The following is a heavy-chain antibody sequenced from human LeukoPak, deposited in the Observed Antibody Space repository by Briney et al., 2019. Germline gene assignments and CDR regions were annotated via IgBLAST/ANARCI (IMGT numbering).Heavy chain of an antibody. CDR1: GFTFSSYW. CDR3: GRGSDTSSWYGAFDI. D-gene: IGHD6-13*01. J-gene: IGHJ3*02. Sequence: GGSLRLSCAASGFTFSSYWMYWVRQAPGKGLVWVSRIDTDGSSTSYADSVKGRFTISRDNAKNTLYLQMNSLRVEDTAVYYCGRGSDTSSWYGAFDIWGQGTMVTVSS. CDR2: IDTDGSST. V-gene: IGHV3-74*01.